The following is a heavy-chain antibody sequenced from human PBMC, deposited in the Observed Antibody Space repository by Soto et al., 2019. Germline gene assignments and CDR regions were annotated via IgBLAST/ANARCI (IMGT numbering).Heavy chain of an antibody. CDR2: IYHSGST. D-gene: IGHD6-19*01. CDR3: ARRNSSGWFEGNWFDP. V-gene: IGHV4-4*02. J-gene: IGHJ5*02. CDR1: GGSSSRSNL. Sequence: PSETMCLTWAFSGGSSSRSNLWSWVRQPPGKGLEWIGEIYHSGSTNYNPSLKSRVTISVDKSKNQFSLKLSSVTAADTAVYYCARRNSSGWFEGNWFDPWGQGTLVTVSS.